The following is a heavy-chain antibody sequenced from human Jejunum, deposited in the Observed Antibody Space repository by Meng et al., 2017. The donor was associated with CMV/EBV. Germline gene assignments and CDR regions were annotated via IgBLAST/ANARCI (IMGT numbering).Heavy chain of an antibody. D-gene: IGHD2-15*01. CDR2: ICAIFNNE. Sequence: LVEDGVEVKRAGSAVKGASQASGCTFNKYTINRLRQAPGHQVAGKGVICAIFNNENEGQKYHVDAANTTFNFSRKNAMNSVYLRINSLGIEDSAVYDCGRDASCIDSWGQGTLVTVSS. CDR3: GRDASCIDS. J-gene: IGHJ5*01. CDR1: GCTFNKYT. V-gene: IGHV1-69*05.